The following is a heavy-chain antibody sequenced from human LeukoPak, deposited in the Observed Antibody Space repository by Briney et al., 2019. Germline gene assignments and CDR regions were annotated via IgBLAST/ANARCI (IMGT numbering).Heavy chain of an antibody. J-gene: IGHJ4*02. Sequence: ASVKVSCKASGYTFASYAMNWVRQAPGQGLEWMGWINTNTGNPTYAQGFTGRFVFSLDISVSTAYLQISSLKAEDTAVYYCARFLAVAGTSPSDYWGQGTLVTVSS. CDR1: GYTFASYA. D-gene: IGHD6-19*01. V-gene: IGHV7-4-1*02. CDR2: INTNTGNP. CDR3: ARFLAVAGTSPSDY.